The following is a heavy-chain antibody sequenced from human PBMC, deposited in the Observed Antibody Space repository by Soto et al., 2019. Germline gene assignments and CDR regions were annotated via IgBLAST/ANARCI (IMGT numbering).Heavy chain of an antibody. J-gene: IGHJ6*02. CDR3: ARVVMTTVPASYPYGMDV. V-gene: IGHV1-69*11. CDR2: IIPFIGTA. Sequence: GASVKVSCKASGCTFSSYAISWVRQAPGQGLEWMGRIIPFIGTANYAQKFQGRVTITADESTSTAYMELTSLRSEDTAVYYCARVVMTTVPASYPYGMDVWGQGTPVTVSS. CDR1: GCTFSSYA. D-gene: IGHD4-4*01.